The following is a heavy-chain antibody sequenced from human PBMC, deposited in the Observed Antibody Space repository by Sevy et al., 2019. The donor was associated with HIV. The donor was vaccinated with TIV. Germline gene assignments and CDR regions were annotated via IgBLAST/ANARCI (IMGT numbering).Heavy chain of an antibody. Sequence: GGSLRLSCAASGFTFSDYFMGWVRQAPGKGLEWVANVDQDGSLKYYVGSVRGRFTISRDNAKNSVYLQMNRLRLDDTAVYYCARELWPGDYWGQGTLVTVSS. D-gene: IGHD2-21*01. V-gene: IGHV3-7*01. J-gene: IGHJ4*02. CDR2: VDQDGSLK. CDR3: ARELWPGDY. CDR1: GFTFSDYF.